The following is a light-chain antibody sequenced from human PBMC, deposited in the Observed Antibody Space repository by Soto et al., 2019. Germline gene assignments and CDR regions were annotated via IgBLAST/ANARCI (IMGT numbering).Light chain of an antibody. Sequence: EIVMAQSPATLSLSPGERATLSCRASQSVGKYLVWYQQKPGQAPRLLIYDASTRATGIPDRFSGSGSGTDFSLTISRLEPEDFAVYYCQQYGSSVTFGQGTRLEIK. J-gene: IGKJ5*01. V-gene: IGKV3-20*01. CDR1: QSVGKY. CDR3: QQYGSSVT. CDR2: DAS.